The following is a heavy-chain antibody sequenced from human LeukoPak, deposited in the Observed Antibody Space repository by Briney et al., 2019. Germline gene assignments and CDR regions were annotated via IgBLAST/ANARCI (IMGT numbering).Heavy chain of an antibody. CDR1: GVSISSYY. V-gene: IGHV4-59*08. CDR2: IYYSGST. CDR3: ARHDSSGWFWLDD. Sequence: SETLSLTCTVSGVSISSYYWSWIRQPPGKGLEWIGYIYYSGSTNYNPSLKSRVTISVDTSKNQFSLKLSSVTAADTAVYYCARHDSSGWFWLDDWGQGTLVTVSS. D-gene: IGHD6-19*01. J-gene: IGHJ5*02.